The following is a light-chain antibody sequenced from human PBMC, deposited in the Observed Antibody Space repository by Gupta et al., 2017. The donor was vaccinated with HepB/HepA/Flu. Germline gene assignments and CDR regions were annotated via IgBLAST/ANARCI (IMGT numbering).Light chain of an antibody. V-gene: IGLV3-1*01. CDR2: QDN. J-gene: IGLJ2*01. CDR3: QAWDTSSSVV. Sequence: SYELTQPPSVSVSPGQTASITCSGDKLGDKYACWYQQKPSQSPVLVIYQDNKRPSGIPERFSGSNSGNTATLTIRGTPTMDDADYYRQAWDTSSSVVFGGGTKLTVL. CDR1: KLGDKY.